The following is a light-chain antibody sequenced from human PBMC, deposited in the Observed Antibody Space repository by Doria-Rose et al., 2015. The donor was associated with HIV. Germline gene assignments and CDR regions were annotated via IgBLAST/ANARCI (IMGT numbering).Light chain of an antibody. CDR1: QTISNF. CDR2: AAS. V-gene: IGKV1-39*01. J-gene: IGKJ1*01. Sequence: TQSPSSLSASVVDRVTITCRASQTISNFLNWYQQKPGKAPKLLIYAASSLQSGVPSRFSGSGSGTDFTLTISSLQPEDFATYYCQQSHSTPQWTFGQGTKVEI. CDR3: QQSHSTPQWT.